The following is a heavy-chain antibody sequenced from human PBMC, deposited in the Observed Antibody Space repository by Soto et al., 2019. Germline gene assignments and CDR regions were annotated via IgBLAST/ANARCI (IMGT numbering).Heavy chain of an antibody. Sequence: SETLSLTCTVSGGSISSGGDFWTWIRQPPGKGLEWIGYIYYSGSTYYNPSLKSRLTMSVDTSKNQFSLKLSSVTAADTAVYYCARDRAKWKDYYYYGMDVWGQGTTVTVSS. V-gene: IGHV4-30-4*01. D-gene: IGHD1-20*01. CDR3: ARDRAKWKDYYYYGMDV. J-gene: IGHJ6*02. CDR2: IYYSGST. CDR1: GGSISSGGDF.